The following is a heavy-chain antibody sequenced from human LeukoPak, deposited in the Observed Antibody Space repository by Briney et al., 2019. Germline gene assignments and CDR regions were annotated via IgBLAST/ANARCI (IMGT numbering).Heavy chain of an antibody. V-gene: IGHV3-11*01. CDR2: ISSSGGTI. D-gene: IGHD2-15*01. CDR3: ARGSTASVVAATGPSGY. CDR1: GFTFSDYY. Sequence: GGSLRLSCAASGFTFSDYYMSWIRQAPGKGLEWVSYISSSGGTIYYADSVKGRFTISRDNAKNSLYLQMNSLRAEDTAVYYCARGSTASVVAATGPSGYWGQGTLVTVSS. J-gene: IGHJ4*02.